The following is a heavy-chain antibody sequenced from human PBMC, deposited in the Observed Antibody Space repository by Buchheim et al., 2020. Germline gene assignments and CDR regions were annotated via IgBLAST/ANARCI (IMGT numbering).Heavy chain of an antibody. J-gene: IGHJ5*02. CDR1: GGSISSSSYY. CDR2: IYYSGST. D-gene: IGHD2-2*01. Sequence: QLQLQESGPGLVKPSETLSLTCTVSGGSISSSSYYWGWIRQPPGKGLEWIGSIYYSGSTYYNPSLKSRVTISVDTSKNQFSLKLSSVTAADTAVYYCATSTSCYEGECSGTSWFDPWGQGTL. V-gene: IGHV4-39*01. CDR3: ATSTSCYEGECSGTSWFDP.